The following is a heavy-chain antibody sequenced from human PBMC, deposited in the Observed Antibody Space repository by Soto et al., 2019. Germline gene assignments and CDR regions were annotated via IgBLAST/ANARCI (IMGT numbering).Heavy chain of an antibody. V-gene: IGHV1-69*13. J-gene: IGHJ3*02. CDR2: IIPIFGTA. D-gene: IGHD6-19*01. CDR3: ARDRSGIAVADAFDI. Sequence: ASVKVSCKASGGTFSSYAISWVRQAPGQGLEWMGGIIPIFGTANYAQKFQGRVTITADESTSTAYMELSSLRSEDTAVDYCARDRSGIAVADAFDIWGQGTMVTVSS. CDR1: GGTFSSYA.